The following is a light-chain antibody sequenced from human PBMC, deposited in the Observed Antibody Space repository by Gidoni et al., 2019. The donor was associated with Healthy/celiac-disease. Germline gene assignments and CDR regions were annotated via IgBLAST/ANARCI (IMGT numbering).Light chain of an antibody. CDR2: GAS. CDR1: QSVSSN. J-gene: IGKJ5*01. Sequence: EIVMTQSPATLSVSPGERATLSCRASQSVSSNLAWYQQKPGQAPRLLIYGASTRATGIPARFSGSGSGTDFTLTISSRQSEDFAVYYCHQYNNWPLFTFGQGTRLEIK. V-gene: IGKV3-15*01. CDR3: HQYNNWPLFT.